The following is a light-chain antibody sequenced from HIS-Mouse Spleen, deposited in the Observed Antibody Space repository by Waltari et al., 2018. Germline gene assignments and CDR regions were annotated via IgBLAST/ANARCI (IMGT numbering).Light chain of an antibody. CDR2: EDS. Sequence: SYELTQPPSVSVSPGQTARITCSGDALPKKYAYWYQQKYGQAPVLVIYEDSKRPPGIPEGFSGSSSGTMATLTISGAQVEDEADYYCSSTDSSGNHRVFGGGTKLTVL. V-gene: IGLV3-10*01. J-gene: IGLJ2*01. CDR1: ALPKKY. CDR3: SSTDSSGNHRV.